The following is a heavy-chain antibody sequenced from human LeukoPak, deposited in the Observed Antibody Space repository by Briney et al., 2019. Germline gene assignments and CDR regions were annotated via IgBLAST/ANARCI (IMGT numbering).Heavy chain of an antibody. D-gene: IGHD3-10*01. J-gene: IGHJ4*02. V-gene: IGHV4-30-2*01. CDR1: GGSITSGAYA. Sequence: SETLSLTCAVSGGSITSGAYAWSWIRQPPGKGLEWIGYIYRSGSTSYKPSLKSRLSITIDKSKNQFSLNLRSVTAADTASYYCARGGGFYGSGTTHFDYWGQGTLATVSS. CDR2: IYRSGST. CDR3: ARGGGFYGSGTTHFDY.